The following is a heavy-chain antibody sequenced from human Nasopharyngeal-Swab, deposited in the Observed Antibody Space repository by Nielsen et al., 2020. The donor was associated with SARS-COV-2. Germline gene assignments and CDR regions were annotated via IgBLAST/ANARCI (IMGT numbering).Heavy chain of an antibody. CDR3: TTVAGSYGRFDY. CDR1: GYTFTSYG. V-gene: IGHV1-18*01. CDR2: ISAYNGNT. J-gene: IGHJ4*02. D-gene: IGHD1-26*01. Sequence: AAVKVSCKASGYTFTSYGISWVRQAPGQGLEWMGWISAYNGNTNYAQKLQGRVTMTTDTSTSTAYMELRSLRSDDTAVYYCTTVAGSYGRFDYWGQGTLVTVSS.